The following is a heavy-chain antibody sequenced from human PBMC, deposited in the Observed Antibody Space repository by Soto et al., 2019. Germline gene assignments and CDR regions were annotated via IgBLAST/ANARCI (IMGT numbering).Heavy chain of an antibody. J-gene: IGHJ4*02. V-gene: IGHV1-2*02. D-gene: IGHD6-25*01. CDR2: IFPGSGGT. Sequence: QVQLVQSGAEEVKPGASVKVSCKASGYTFTTYFLHWVRQAPGQGLEWLGWIFPGSGGTNYAHKFQGRVTMNKDTSINTAYMELSRLTSDDTGVYYCAREWQRGTDYWGQGALITVSS. CDR1: GYTFTTYF. CDR3: AREWQRGTDY.